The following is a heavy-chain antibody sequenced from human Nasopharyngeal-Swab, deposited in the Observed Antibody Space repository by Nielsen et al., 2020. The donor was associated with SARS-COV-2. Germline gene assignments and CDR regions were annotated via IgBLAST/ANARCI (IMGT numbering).Heavy chain of an antibody. CDR3: ARDSGSNYDYVWGSYRYTSGYFDY. Sequence: ASVKVSCKASGYTFTSYYMHWVRQAPGQGLEWMGIINPSGGSTSYAQKFQGRVTMTRDTSTSTVYMELGSLRSEDTAVYYCARDSGSNYDYVWGSYRYTSGYFDYWGQGTLVTVSS. J-gene: IGHJ4*02. CDR1: GYTFTSYY. CDR2: INPSGGST. V-gene: IGHV1-46*01. D-gene: IGHD3-16*02.